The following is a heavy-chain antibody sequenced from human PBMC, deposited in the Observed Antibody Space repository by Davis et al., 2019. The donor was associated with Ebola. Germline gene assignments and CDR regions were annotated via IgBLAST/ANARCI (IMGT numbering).Heavy chain of an antibody. D-gene: IGHD3-3*01. Sequence: PGGSLRPSCAASGFSFNYYEMNWVRQAPGKGLEWVSAISGSGGSTYYADSVKGRFTISRDNSKNTLYLQMNSLRAEDTAVYYCAKEVALYYDFWVGAFDIWGQGTMVTVSS. CDR3: AKEVALYYDFWVGAFDI. V-gene: IGHV3-23*01. CDR2: ISGSGGST. J-gene: IGHJ3*02. CDR1: GFSFNYYE.